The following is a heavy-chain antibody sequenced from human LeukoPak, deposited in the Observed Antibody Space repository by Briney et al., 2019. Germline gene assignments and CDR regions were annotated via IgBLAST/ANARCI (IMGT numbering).Heavy chain of an antibody. CDR2: INANSGTT. CDR3: AKPISGGLAVTADWFHP. D-gene: IGHD6-19*01. Sequence: GGSLRLSCAASGFTFSSYAMSWVRQAPGKGLEWVSTINANSGTTSYAASVRGRFTISRDNSKNTLYLQVNTLRADDTATYYCAKPISGGLAVTADWFHPWGQGTLVVVSS. J-gene: IGHJ5*01. V-gene: IGHV3-23*01. CDR1: GFTFSSYA.